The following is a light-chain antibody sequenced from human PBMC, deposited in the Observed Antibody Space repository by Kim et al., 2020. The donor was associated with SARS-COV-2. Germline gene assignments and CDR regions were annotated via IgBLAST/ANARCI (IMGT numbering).Light chain of an antibody. Sequence: SLSPGERATRSCSASESVSSYLAWYQQRPGQAPRLLIYDASNRATGVPARFSGSGSGTDFTLTISSLGPEDFAVYYCQQRSNWPYTFGQGTKLEI. CDR2: DAS. V-gene: IGKV3-11*01. CDR3: QQRSNWPYT. J-gene: IGKJ2*01. CDR1: ESVSSY.